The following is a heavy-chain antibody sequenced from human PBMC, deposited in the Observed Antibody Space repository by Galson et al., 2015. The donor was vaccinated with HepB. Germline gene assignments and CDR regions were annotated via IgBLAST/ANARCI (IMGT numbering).Heavy chain of an antibody. V-gene: IGHV1-69*02. CDR2: IIPILGIA. Sequence: SVKVSCKASGGTFSSYTISWVRQAPGQGLEWMGRIIPILGIANYAQKFQGRVTITADKSTSTAYMELSSLRSEDTAVYCCARGLAGGSYHYFDYWGQGTLVTVSS. J-gene: IGHJ4*02. CDR3: ARGLAGGSYHYFDY. D-gene: IGHD1-26*01. CDR1: GGTFSSYT.